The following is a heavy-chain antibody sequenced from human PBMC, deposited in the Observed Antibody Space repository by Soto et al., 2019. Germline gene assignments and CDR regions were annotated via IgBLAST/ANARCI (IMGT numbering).Heavy chain of an antibody. J-gene: IGHJ3*01. CDR2: ISPDDSDI. V-gene: IGHV5-51*01. CDR3: AIQLVQYSRSWYSSVF. D-gene: IGHD6-13*01. CDR1: GYSSADYW. Sequence: GESLKISCKGSGYSSADYWIAWVRQMPGKGLECMGIISPDDSDIRYSPSFRDQVTISADNSISTAYLQWSSLRASDTAIYYCAIQLVQYSRSWYSSVFCGKGTLVPVS.